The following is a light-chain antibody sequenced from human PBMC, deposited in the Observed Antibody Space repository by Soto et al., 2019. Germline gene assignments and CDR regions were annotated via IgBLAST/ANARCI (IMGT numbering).Light chain of an antibody. CDR2: QAS. Sequence: DIQMTQSPSTLSASVGDRVAITCRASQSIDNWLAWYQQRPGKAPKLLIYQASTLQTGAPSRFSGSGSGTEFTLTINRLQPDDFATYYCRQYKISWTFGQGTKVDIK. V-gene: IGKV1-5*03. CDR1: QSIDNW. J-gene: IGKJ1*01. CDR3: RQYKISWT.